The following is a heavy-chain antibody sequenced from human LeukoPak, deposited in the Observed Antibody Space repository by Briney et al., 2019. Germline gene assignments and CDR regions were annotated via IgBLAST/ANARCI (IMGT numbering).Heavy chain of an antibody. V-gene: IGHV1-2*02. Sequence: GASVKVSCKASGYTFTGYYMHWVRQAPGQGLEWMGWINPNSGGTNYAQKFQGRVTMTRDTSISTAYMELSGLRSGDTAVYYCARGGSYYDSSGYKPLFGTYYMDVWGKGTTVAISS. CDR3: ARGGSYYDSSGYKPLFGTYYMDV. CDR1: GYTFTGYY. J-gene: IGHJ6*03. D-gene: IGHD3-22*01. CDR2: INPNSGGT.